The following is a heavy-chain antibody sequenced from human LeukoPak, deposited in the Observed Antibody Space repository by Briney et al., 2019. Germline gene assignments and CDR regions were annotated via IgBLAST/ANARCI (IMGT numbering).Heavy chain of an antibody. D-gene: IGHD4-11*01. CDR2: IYYSGST. CDR1: GGSISSYY. Sequence: SETLSLTCTVSGGSISSYYWSWIRQPPGKGLEWIGYIYYSGSTDYNPSLKSRVTISVDTSKNQFALKLNSVTAADTAVYYCARTTRSTFDYWGQGTLVTVSS. V-gene: IGHV4-59*01. J-gene: IGHJ4*02. CDR3: ARTTRSTFDY.